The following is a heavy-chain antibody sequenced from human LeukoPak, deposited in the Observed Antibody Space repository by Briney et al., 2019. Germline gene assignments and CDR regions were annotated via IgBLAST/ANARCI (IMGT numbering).Heavy chain of an antibody. CDR1: GFTFSDYY. V-gene: IGHV3-11*06. J-gene: IGHJ4*02. CDR3: ASAWSYYYDSSGYYQ. D-gene: IGHD3-22*01. CDR2: ISSSYI. Sequence: GGSLRLSCAASGFTFSDYYMSWIRQAPGKGLEWVSYISSSYIYYADSVKGRFTISRDNAKNSLYLQMNSLRAEDTAVYYCASAWSYYYDSSGYYQWGQGTLVTVSS.